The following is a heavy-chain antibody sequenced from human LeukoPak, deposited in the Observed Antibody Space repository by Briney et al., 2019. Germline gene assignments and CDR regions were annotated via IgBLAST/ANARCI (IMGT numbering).Heavy chain of an antibody. Sequence: SETLSLTCTVSGGSISSYYWSWIRQPPGKGLEWIGYIYYSGSINYNPSLKSRVTISVDTSKNQFSLKLSSVTAADTAVYYCARDRGRTAAGTLGPYYYYGMDVWGQGTTVTVSS. CDR2: IYYSGSI. CDR1: GGSISSYY. V-gene: IGHV4-59*01. D-gene: IGHD6-13*01. CDR3: ARDRGRTAAGTLGPYYYYGMDV. J-gene: IGHJ6*02.